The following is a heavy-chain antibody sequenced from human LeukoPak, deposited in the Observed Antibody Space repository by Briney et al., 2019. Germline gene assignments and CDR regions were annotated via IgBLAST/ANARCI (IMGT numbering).Heavy chain of an antibody. V-gene: IGHV3-30*18. J-gene: IGHJ4*02. CDR1: GFTFSTYA. CDR3: AKDRLNAGWNEFDY. CDR2: ISYDGSNK. D-gene: IGHD6-19*01. Sequence: GGSLRLSCAASGFTFSTYAMHWVRQAPGKGLEWVAVISYDGSNKYYADSVKGRFTISRDNSKDTLYLQMHSLRAEDTAVYFCAKDRLNAGWNEFDYWGQGTLVTVSS.